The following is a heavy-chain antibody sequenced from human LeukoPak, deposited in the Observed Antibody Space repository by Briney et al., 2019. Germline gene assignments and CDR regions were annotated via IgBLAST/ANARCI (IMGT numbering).Heavy chain of an antibody. J-gene: IGHJ4*02. CDR2: INPNSGGT. CDR1: GYIFTDYY. CDR3: TRGDY. Sequence: ASVKVSCKASGYIFTDYYMYWVRQAPGQGPEWMGWINPNSGGTSYAQKFQGRVTMTRDTSISTAYMELSSLKSEDTAIYYCTRGDYWGQGTPVTVSS. V-gene: IGHV1-2*02.